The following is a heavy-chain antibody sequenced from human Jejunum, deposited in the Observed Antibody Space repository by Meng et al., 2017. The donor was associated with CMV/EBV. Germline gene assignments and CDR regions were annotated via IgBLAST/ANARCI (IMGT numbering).Heavy chain of an antibody. CDR2: IDTGGSRT. CDR3: ARQQLWLDY. Sequence: EVQLVESGGDLVQPGGSLRLSCAASGFTFSSYWMHWVRQVPGKGLVWVARIDTGGSRTDYADSAKGRFTISRDNAKNTLYLQMNSLRAEDTAVYYCARQQLWLDYWGQGTLVTVSS. J-gene: IGHJ4*02. V-gene: IGHV3-74*01. D-gene: IGHD5-18*01. CDR1: GFTFSSYW.